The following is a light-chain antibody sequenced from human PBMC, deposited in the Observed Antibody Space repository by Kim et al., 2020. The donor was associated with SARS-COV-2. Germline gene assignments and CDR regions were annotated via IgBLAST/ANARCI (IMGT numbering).Light chain of an antibody. CDR2: DVS. J-gene: IGLJ1*01. Sequence: QSITISCTGTSSDVGGYNYVSWYQQHPGKAPKLMIYDVSNRPSGVSNCFSGSKSGNTASLTISGLQAEEEADYYCSSYTSSSTLYVFGTGTKVTVL. V-gene: IGLV2-14*03. CDR3: SSYTSSSTLYV. CDR1: SSDVGGYNY.